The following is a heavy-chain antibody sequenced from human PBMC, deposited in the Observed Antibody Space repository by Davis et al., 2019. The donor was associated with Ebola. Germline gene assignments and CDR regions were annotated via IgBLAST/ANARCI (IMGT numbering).Heavy chain of an antibody. CDR1: GGSISSHY. CDR2: IYYSGST. V-gene: IGHV4-59*11. D-gene: IGHD3-10*01. Sequence: PSETLSLTSTVSGGSISSHYWSWIRQPPGKGLEWIGYIYYSGSTNYNPSLKSRVTISVDTSKNQFSLKLSSVTAADTAVYYCARDTRSGSYYWGSYYYYGMDVWGQGTTVTVSS. CDR3: ARDTRSGSYYWGSYYYYGMDV. J-gene: IGHJ6*02.